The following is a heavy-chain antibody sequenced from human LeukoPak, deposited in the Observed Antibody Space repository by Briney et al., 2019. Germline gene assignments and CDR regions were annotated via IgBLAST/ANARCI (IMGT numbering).Heavy chain of an antibody. CDR1: GFTFSSYA. D-gene: IGHD4-17*01. J-gene: IGHJ4*02. CDR2: ISYDGSNK. V-gene: IGHV3-30-3*01. CDR3: ARGRYGDYCLDY. Sequence: GSLRLSCAASGFTFSSYAMHWVRQAPGKGLEWVAVISYDGSNKYYADSVKGRFTISRDNSKNTLYLQMNSLRAEDTAVYYCARGRYGDYCLDYWGQGTLVTVSS.